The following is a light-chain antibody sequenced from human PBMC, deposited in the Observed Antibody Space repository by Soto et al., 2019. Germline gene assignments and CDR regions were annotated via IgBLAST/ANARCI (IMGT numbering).Light chain of an antibody. J-gene: IGKJ3*01. Sequence: DIPMTQSPSSLSASVGDRVTITCQASQDIGNFLNWYQQKPGKAPKLLIYDASNLESGVPSRFSGSGSGTDFTFTINSLQPEDTATYYCQQSAHLLTFGPGTKVDVK. V-gene: IGKV1-33*01. CDR2: DAS. CDR1: QDIGNF. CDR3: QQSAHLLT.